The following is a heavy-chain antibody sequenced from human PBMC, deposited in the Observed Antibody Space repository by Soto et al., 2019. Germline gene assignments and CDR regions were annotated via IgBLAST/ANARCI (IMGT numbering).Heavy chain of an antibody. CDR2: INPKSGNI. V-gene: IGHV1-2*02. Sequence: QVQLVQSGAEVKKPGASVKVSCKASGYTFTDHYLHWVRQAPGQGLEWMGWINPKSGNINNEQKFQGRVTMTRDTSNSTAYMELRRLRSDDTAVYYCALTSEVRLVRSLAYWGKGPLVTVSS. CDR1: GYTFTDHY. J-gene: IGHJ4*02. D-gene: IGHD7-27*01. CDR3: ALTSEVRLVRSLAY.